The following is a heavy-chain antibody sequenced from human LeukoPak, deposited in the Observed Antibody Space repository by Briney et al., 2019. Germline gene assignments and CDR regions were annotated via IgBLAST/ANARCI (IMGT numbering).Heavy chain of an antibody. CDR2: IYYSGST. J-gene: IGHJ5*02. D-gene: IGHD3-22*01. CDR1: GVSISNYY. CDR3: ARASWYYDSSGYFEPLKWFDP. Sequence: SETLSLTCTVSGVSISNYYWSWIRQPPGKGLEWIGYIYYSGSTNYNPSLKSRVTISVDRTKNQFSLNLSSVTAADTAVYYCARASWYYDSSGYFEPLKWFDPWGQGTLVTVSS. V-gene: IGHV4-59*08.